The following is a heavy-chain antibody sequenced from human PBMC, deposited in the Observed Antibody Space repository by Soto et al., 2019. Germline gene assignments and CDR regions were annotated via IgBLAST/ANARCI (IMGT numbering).Heavy chain of an antibody. CDR2: IAGSGGST. D-gene: IGHD6-19*01. CDR3: AKGRAVAGFDY. Sequence: GGSLRLSCAASGFTFSSYDMSWVRRAPGKGLEWVSVIAGSGGSTYYADSVKGRFTISRDNSKNTLYLRMNSLRVEDTAVYYCAKGRAVAGFDYWGQGTLVTVSS. J-gene: IGHJ4*02. CDR1: GFTFSSYD. V-gene: IGHV3-23*01.